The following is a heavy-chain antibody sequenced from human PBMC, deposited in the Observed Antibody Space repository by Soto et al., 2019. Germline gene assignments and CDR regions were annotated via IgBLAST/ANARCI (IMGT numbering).Heavy chain of an antibody. CDR3: ASLEVLWFGELLNAFDI. J-gene: IGHJ3*02. CDR1: GFTFSSYW. CDR2: INSDGSST. V-gene: IGHV3-74*01. Sequence: GGSLRLSCAASGFTFSSYWMHWVRQAPGKGLVWVSRINSDGSSTSYADSVKGRFTISRDNAKNTLYLQMNSLRAEDTAVYYCASLEVLWFGELLNAFDIWGQGTMVTVSS. D-gene: IGHD3-10*01.